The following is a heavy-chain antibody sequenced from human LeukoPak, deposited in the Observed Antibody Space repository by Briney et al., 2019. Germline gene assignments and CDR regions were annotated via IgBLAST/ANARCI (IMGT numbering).Heavy chain of an antibody. CDR1: GGSISSSSYY. CDR3: ARDLASCSGGSCYYYYMDV. V-gene: IGHV4-39*07. Sequence: SETLSLTCTVSGGSISSSSYYWGWIRQPPGKGLEWIGSIYYSGSTYYNPSLKSRVTISVDTSKNQFSLKLSSVTAADTAVYYCARDLASCSGGSCYYYYMDVWGKGTTVTVSS. J-gene: IGHJ6*03. D-gene: IGHD2-15*01. CDR2: IYYSGST.